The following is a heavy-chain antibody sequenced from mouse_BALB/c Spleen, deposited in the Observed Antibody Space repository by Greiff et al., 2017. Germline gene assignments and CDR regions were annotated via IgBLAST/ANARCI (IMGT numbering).Heavy chain of an antibody. D-gene: IGHD2-4*01. CDR1: GYTFTSYW. CDR3: ARSLLYDDDGDAMDY. CDR2: INPSTGYT. V-gene: IGHV1-7*01. J-gene: IGHJ4*01. Sequence: VQLQQSGAELAKPGASVKMSCKASGYTFTSYWMHWVKQRPGQGLEWIGYINPSTGYTEYNQKFKDKATLTADKSSSTAYMQLSSLTSEDSAVYYCARSLLYDDDGDAMDYWGQGTSVTVSS.